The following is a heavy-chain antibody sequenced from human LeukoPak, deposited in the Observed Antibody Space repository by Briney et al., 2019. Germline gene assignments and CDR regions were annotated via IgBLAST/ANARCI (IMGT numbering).Heavy chain of an antibody. CDR3: ARTRYYYNSRSYGAPYYFDY. J-gene: IGHJ4*02. CDR2: VYSSGTT. CDR1: GDSINNFY. Sequence: PSETLSLTCTVSGDSINNFYWSWIRQPAGKGLEWIGRVYSSGTTDYNPSLKSRVTISVDTSKNQFSLKLSSVTAADTAVYYCARTRYYYNSRSYGAPYYFDYWGQGTLVTVSS. D-gene: IGHD3-10*01. V-gene: IGHV4-4*07.